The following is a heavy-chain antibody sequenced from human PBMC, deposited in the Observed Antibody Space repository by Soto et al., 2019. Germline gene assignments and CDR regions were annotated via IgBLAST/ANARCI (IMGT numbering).Heavy chain of an antibody. CDR1: GNSVSRNSAA. D-gene: IGHD3-3*01. J-gene: IGHJ4*02. CDR2: TYYRSKWYN. CDR3: ASDLYDFWSGYYTGYFDY. Sequence: PSQTLSLTCAISGNSVSRNSAAWNWIRPSPSRGLEWLGRTYYRSKWYNDYAVSVKSRITINPDTSKNQFSLQLNSVTPEDTAVYYCASDLYDFWSGYYTGYFDYWGQGTLVTVSS. V-gene: IGHV6-1*01.